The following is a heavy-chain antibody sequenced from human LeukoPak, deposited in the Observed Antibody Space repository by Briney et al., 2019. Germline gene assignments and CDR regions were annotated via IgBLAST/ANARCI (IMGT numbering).Heavy chain of an antibody. CDR2: ISYDGSNK. V-gene: IGHV3-30-3*01. CDR1: GFTFSSYA. J-gene: IGHJ2*01. D-gene: IGHD4-17*01. CDR3: VKEHGSGDFGEWYFDP. Sequence: PGGSLRLSCAASGFTFSSYAMHWVRQASGKGLEWVAVISYDGSNKYYADSVKGRFTISRDNSKNTLYLQMDSLRAEDTAVLYCVKEHGSGDFGEWYFDPWGRGTLVTVSS.